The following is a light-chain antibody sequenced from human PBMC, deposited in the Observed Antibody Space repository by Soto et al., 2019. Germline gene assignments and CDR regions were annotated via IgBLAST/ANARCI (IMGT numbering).Light chain of an antibody. CDR1: QSIVSNF. V-gene: IGKV3-20*01. Sequence: EIVLTQSPGTLSLSPGETASLSCWASQSIVSNFLAWYQQRRGQPPRLLIYDSSRRASGIPARFTGSGSGTAFTLTISRVEPEDSAVYYCHQYDSWTFGQGTKVEIK. J-gene: IGKJ1*01. CDR2: DSS. CDR3: HQYDSWT.